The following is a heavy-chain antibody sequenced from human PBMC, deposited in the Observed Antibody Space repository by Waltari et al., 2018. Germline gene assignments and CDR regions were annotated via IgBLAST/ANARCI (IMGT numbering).Heavy chain of an antibody. V-gene: IGHV3-30-3*01. J-gene: IGHJ4*02. D-gene: IGHD1-26*01. CDR2: ISYDGSNK. CDR3: ARGGGTGATPLGN. Sequence: QVQLVESGGGVVQPGRSLRLSCAASGFTFSSYAMHWVRRAPGKGLEWVAVISYDGSNKYYADSVKGRFTISRDNSKNTLYLQMNSLRAEDTAVYYCARGGGTGATPLGNWGQGTLVTVSS. CDR1: GFTFSSYA.